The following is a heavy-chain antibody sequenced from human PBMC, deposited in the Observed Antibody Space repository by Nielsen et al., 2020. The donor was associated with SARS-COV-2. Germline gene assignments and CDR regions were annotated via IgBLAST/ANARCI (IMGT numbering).Heavy chain of an antibody. Sequence: SETLSLTCAVSGGSFSGYYWSWIRQSPGKGLEWIGEINHSGSPIYNSSLKSRVTISVDTSQNHFSLKLSSVTAADTAVYYCARREYSGYKIKDNWGQGTLVTVSS. V-gene: IGHV4-34*01. CDR1: GGSFSGYY. CDR3: ARREYSGYKIKDN. J-gene: IGHJ4*02. D-gene: IGHD5-12*01. CDR2: INHSGSP.